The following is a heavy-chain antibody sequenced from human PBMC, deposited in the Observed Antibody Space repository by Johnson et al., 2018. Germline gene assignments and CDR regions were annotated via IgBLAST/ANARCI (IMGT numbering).Heavy chain of an antibody. CDR1: GDSVSSNSAA. J-gene: IGHJ6*04. Sequence: QVQLVECGPGLVKPSQTLSLTCAITGDSVSSNSAAWNWIRQSPSRGLAWLGRTYYRSKWYFNYANSVKSRITINPDTSRNQFSRQLKSVNPEDTAVYYCASERDPWVWGKGTTVTVSS. CDR3: ASERDPWV. V-gene: IGHV6-1*01. CDR2: TYYRSKWYF.